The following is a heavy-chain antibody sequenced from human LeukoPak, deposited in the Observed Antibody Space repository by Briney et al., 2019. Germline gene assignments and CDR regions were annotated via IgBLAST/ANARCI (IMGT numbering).Heavy chain of an antibody. J-gene: IGHJ4*02. V-gene: IGHV4-34*01. CDR3: ARADSSSWYPSFDY. CDR2: INHSGST. D-gene: IGHD6-13*01. Sequence: SETLSLTCAVQGGSFGGYYWSLIPHPPVPGLVLIVEINHSGSTNYNPSLKSRVTISVDTSKNQFSLKLSSVTAADTAVYYCARADSSSWYPSFDYWGQGTLVTVSS. CDR1: GGSFGGYY.